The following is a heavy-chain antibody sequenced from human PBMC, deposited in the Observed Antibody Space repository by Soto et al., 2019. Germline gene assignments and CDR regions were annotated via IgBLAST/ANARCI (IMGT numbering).Heavy chain of an antibody. CDR3: AKKMTTVTTFASDYYYGMDV. Sequence: GGSLRLSCATSGFTFSSYAMSWVRQAPVKGLEWVSGISVSGDSRYDADSLKGRFTISRDNSKSTLYLQMNSLRAEDTAVYYCAKKMTTVTTFASDYYYGMDVWGQGTTVTVSS. CDR2: ISVSGDSR. J-gene: IGHJ6*02. D-gene: IGHD4-17*01. V-gene: IGHV3-23*01. CDR1: GFTFSSYA.